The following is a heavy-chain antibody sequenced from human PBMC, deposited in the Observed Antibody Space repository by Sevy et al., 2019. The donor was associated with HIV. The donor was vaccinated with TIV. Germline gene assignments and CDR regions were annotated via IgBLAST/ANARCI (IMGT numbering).Heavy chain of an antibody. CDR3: ATQTAYDRSGYYSTFLDY. D-gene: IGHD3-22*01. V-gene: IGHV1-24*01. Sequence: ASVKVSCKVSGYTLTELSMHWVRQAPGKGLEWMGGFDPEDGEKIYAQMFQGRVTMTEDTSTDTAYMELSSLRSEDTAVYYCATQTAYDRSGYYSTFLDYWGQGTLVTVSS. CDR1: GYTLTELS. J-gene: IGHJ4*02. CDR2: FDPEDGEK.